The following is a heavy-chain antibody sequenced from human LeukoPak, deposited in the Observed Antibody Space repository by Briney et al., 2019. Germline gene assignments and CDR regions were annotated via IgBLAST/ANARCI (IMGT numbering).Heavy chain of an antibody. V-gene: IGHV3-7*01. Sequence: GGSLRLSCAASGFTFSSYWMSWVRQAPGKGLEWVANIKQDGSEKYYVDSVKGRFTISRDNAKNSLYLQMNSLRAEDTAVYYCARGLSSSTSPMDVWGKGTTVTVSS. CDR2: IKQDGSEK. CDR3: ARGLSSSTSPMDV. CDR1: GFTFSSYW. J-gene: IGHJ6*03. D-gene: IGHD2-2*01.